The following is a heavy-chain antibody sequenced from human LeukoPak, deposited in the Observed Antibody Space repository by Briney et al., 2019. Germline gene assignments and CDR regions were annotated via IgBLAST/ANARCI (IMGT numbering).Heavy chain of an antibody. Sequence: SVKLSCEASGCTFNNYAISWVRQAPGQGLEWMGGIIPIFGKANYAQTFKGRVTIPADESTGNAYMELSRLRSEDTAVYSCARDCGPTILGNWFDPWGQGTLVTVSS. CDR2: IIPIFGKA. D-gene: IGHD3-3*01. V-gene: IGHV1-69*13. CDR1: GCTFNNYA. J-gene: IGHJ5*02. CDR3: ARDCGPTILGNWFDP.